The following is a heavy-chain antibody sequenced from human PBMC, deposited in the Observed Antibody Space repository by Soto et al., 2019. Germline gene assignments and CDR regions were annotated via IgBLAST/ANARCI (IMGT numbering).Heavy chain of an antibody. CDR2: IYFSGST. CDR3: ARVGSGSYYDFNWFDP. V-gene: IGHV4-59*01. Sequence: SETLSLTCTFSGGSISSYYWSWIRQPPGKGLEWIVHIYFSGSTNYNPSLKSRVTISIDTSKRQFSLKLRSVTAADTAVYYCARVGSGSYYDFNWFDPWGQGKVVTVSS. J-gene: IGHJ5*02. D-gene: IGHD1-26*01. CDR1: GGSISSYY.